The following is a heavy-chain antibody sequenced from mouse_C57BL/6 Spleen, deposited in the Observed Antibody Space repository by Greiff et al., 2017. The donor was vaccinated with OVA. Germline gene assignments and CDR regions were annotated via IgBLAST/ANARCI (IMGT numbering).Heavy chain of an antibody. CDR3: AREDSSGPDY. J-gene: IGHJ2*01. V-gene: IGHV1-42*01. D-gene: IGHD3-2*02. CDR1: GYSFTGYY. Sequence: EVKLMESGPELVKPGASVKISCKASGYSFTGYYMNWVKQSPEKSLEWIGEINPSTGGTTYNQKFKAKATLTVDKSSSTAYMQLKSLTSEDSAVYYCAREDSSGPDYWGQGTTLTVSS. CDR2: INPSTGGT.